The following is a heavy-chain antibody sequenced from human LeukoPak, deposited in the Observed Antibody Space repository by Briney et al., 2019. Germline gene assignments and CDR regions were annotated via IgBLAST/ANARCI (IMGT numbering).Heavy chain of an antibody. Sequence: GGSLRLSCAASGFTFSAHYMDWVRQAPGKGLEWIGRCRNKANSYSTEYAASVKGRFTVSRDDSKNSLYLQMSSLTTEDTAVYYCTRVQLISAAGRPVDYWGQGTLVTVSS. CDR3: TRVQLISAAGRPVDY. V-gene: IGHV3-72*01. J-gene: IGHJ4*02. CDR1: GFTFSAHY. D-gene: IGHD6-13*01. CDR2: CRNKANSYST.